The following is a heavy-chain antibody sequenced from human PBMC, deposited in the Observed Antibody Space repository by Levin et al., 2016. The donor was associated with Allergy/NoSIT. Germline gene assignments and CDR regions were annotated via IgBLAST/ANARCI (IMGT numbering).Heavy chain of an antibody. V-gene: IGHV4-59*01. Sequence: SETLSLTCTVSGGSISSYYWSWIRQPPGKGLEWIGYIYYSGSTNYNPSLKSRVTISVDTSKNQFSLKLSSVTAADTAVYYCARVVGSSLIWFDPWGQGTLVTVSS. D-gene: IGHD6-13*01. CDR3: ARVVGSSLIWFDP. CDR2: IYYSGST. CDR1: GGSISSYY. J-gene: IGHJ5*02.